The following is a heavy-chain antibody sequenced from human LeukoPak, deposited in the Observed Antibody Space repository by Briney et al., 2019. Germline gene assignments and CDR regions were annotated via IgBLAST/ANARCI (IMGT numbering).Heavy chain of an antibody. J-gene: IGHJ4*02. CDR1: GYTFTSYG. D-gene: IGHD6-13*01. CDR3: ARDQGPGTAGVPFDY. V-gene: IGHV1-18*01. Sequence: ASVKVSCKASGYTFTSYGISWVRQAPGQGLEWMGWISAYNGNTNYAQKLQGRVTMTTDTSTSTAYMELRSLRSDDTAVYYCARDQGPGTAGVPFDYWGQGTLVTVSS. CDR2: ISAYNGNT.